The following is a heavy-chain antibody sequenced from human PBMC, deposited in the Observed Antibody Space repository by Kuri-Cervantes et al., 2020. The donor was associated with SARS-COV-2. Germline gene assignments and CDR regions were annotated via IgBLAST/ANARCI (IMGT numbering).Heavy chain of an antibody. CDR2: IYYSGST. Sequence: GSLRLSCTVSGGSISSYYWSWIRQPPGKGLEWIGYIYYSGSTNYNPSLKSRVTISVDTSKNQFSLKLSSVTAADTAVYYCATSYGDSGSYYYGMDVWGQGTTVTVSS. CDR3: ATSYGDSGSYYYGMDV. V-gene: IGHV4-59*01. D-gene: IGHD3-10*01. J-gene: IGHJ6*02. CDR1: GGSISSYY.